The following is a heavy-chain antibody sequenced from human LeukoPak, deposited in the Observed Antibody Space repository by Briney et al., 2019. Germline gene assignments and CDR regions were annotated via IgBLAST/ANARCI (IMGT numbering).Heavy chain of an antibody. CDR3: ARMTTVTTGFYFDY. J-gene: IGHJ4*02. V-gene: IGHV3-21*01. D-gene: IGHD4-17*01. CDR2: ISSSSSYM. Sequence: GGSLRLSCAASGFTFNSYSMNWVRQAPGKGLEWVSSISSSSSYMYYADSVKGRFTISRDNAKNSLYLQMNSLRAEDTAVYYCARMTTVTTGFYFDYWGQGTLVTVSS. CDR1: GFTFNSYS.